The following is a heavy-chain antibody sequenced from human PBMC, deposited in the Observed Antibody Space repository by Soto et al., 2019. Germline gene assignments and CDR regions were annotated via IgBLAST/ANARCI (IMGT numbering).Heavy chain of an antibody. D-gene: IGHD3-9*01. Sequence: GGSLRLSCAASGFTFSNAWMSWVRQAPGKGLEWVSAISGSGGSTYYADSVKGRVTMTRNTSISTAYMELSSLRSEDTAVYYCAGDHYILTGYYYYYMDVWGKGTTVTVSS. CDR2: ISGSGGST. J-gene: IGHJ6*03. V-gene: IGHV3-23*01. CDR1: GFTFSNAW. CDR3: AGDHYILTGYYYYYMDV.